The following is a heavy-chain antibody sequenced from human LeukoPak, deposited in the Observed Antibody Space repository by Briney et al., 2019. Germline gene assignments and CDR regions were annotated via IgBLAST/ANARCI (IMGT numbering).Heavy chain of an antibody. Sequence: ASVKVSCKASGYTFTGYYMHWVRQAPGQGLGWMGWINPNSGGTNYAQKFQGRVTMTRDTSISTAYMELSRLRSDDTAVYYCARDLGSSWGDWFDPWGQGTLVTVSS. CDR1: GYTFTGYY. CDR3: ARDLGSSWGDWFDP. D-gene: IGHD6-13*01. J-gene: IGHJ5*02. CDR2: INPNSGGT. V-gene: IGHV1-2*02.